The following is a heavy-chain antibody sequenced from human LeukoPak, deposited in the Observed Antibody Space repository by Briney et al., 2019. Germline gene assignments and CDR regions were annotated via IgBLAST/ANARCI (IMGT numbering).Heavy chain of an antibody. V-gene: IGHV3-73*01. CDR1: GFTFSSYW. Sequence: GGSLRLSCAASGFTFSSYWMSWVRQASGKGLEWVGRIKTKADNYATAYAASVKGRFTISRDDSTNTAYLQMNSLKTEDTAVYYCTHPAYYYNVDVWGKGTTVTVSS. CDR3: THPAYYYNVDV. J-gene: IGHJ6*04. D-gene: IGHD6-25*01. CDR2: IKTKADNYAT.